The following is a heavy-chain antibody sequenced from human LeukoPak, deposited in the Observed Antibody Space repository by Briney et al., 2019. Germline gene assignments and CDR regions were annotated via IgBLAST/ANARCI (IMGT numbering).Heavy chain of an antibody. Sequence: PGGSLRLSCAASGFTFSSYEMNWVRQAPGKGLEWVSYISSSGSTIYYADSVKGRFTISRDNAKNSLYLQMNSLRAEDTAVYYCARDNGELGIFDYWGQGTLVTVSS. CDR2: ISSSGSTI. J-gene: IGHJ4*02. V-gene: IGHV3-48*03. CDR1: GFTFSSYE. CDR3: ARDNGELGIFDY. D-gene: IGHD1-26*01.